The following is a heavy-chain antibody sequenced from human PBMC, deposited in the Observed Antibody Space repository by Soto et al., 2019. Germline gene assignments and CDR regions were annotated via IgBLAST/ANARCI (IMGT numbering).Heavy chain of an antibody. D-gene: IGHD1-7*01. CDR2: IYYSGST. CDR3: AREGWNYQYYYGMDV. V-gene: IGHV4-61*01. J-gene: IGHJ6*02. CDR1: GGSVSSGSYY. Sequence: SETLSLTCTVSGGSVSSGSYYWSWIRQPPGKGLEWIGYIYYSGSTNYNPSLKSRVTISVDTSKNQFSLKLSSVTAADTAVYYCAREGWNYQYYYGMDVWGQGTTVTVSS.